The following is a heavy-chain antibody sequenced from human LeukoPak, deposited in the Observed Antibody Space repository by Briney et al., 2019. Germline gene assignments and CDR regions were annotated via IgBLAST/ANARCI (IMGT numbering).Heavy chain of an antibody. J-gene: IGHJ4*02. CDR2: IHRSGST. CDR3: ARGIPHYCSSTTCPNDY. V-gene: IGHV4-34*01. Sequence: PSKTLSFTCAVYGGSFSGYSWSWIRQPPGKGLKWIGEIHRSGSTNYHPSLKSRVTISVDTSKNQFSLKLSSVTAADTAVYYCARGIPHYCSSTTCPNDYWGQGTLVTVSS. D-gene: IGHD2-2*01. CDR1: GGSFSGYS.